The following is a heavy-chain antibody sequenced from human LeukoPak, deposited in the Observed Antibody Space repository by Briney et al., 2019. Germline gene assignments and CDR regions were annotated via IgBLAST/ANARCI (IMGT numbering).Heavy chain of an antibody. CDR2: IKQDGSEK. CDR3: ARGLARSDLDL. D-gene: IGHD6-6*01. CDR1: GFTFSSYW. J-gene: IGHJ4*02. Sequence: GGSLRLSCAASGFTFSSYWMSWVRQAPGKGLEWVANIKQDGSEKYYVDSVKGRFTISRDDAKNSLYLQMNSLRAEDTAVYYCARGLARSDLDLWSQGTMVTVSS. V-gene: IGHV3-7*01.